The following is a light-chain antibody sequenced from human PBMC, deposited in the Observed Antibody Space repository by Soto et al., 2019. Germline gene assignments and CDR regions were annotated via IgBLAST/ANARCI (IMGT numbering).Light chain of an antibody. V-gene: IGKV3-15*01. Sequence: EIVLTQSPATLSSFPGDRVTLSCRASQYINTRLAWYQHRPGQAPRLLIYGASIRATGVPATFSGSGSGTEFTLSISSLQSEHLGVYYCQQDSSWPLTFGGGTKVEIK. CDR3: QQDSSWPLT. CDR2: GAS. CDR1: QYINTR. J-gene: IGKJ4*01.